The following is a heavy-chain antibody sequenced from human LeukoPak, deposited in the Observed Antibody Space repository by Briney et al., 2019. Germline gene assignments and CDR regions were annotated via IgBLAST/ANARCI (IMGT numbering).Heavy chain of an antibody. J-gene: IGHJ5*02. CDR2: INSSGSI. D-gene: IGHD6-13*01. V-gene: IGHV4-34*01. CDR1: DGSFSGYY. Sequence: SETLSLTCGVYDGSFSGYYWTWIRQSPGKGLEWIGEINSSGSINYNPSLKSRVTISLDTSKSQFSLKLSSVTAADTAVYYCARAYHSSWYLNWFDPWGQGTLVTVSS. CDR3: ARAYHSSWYLNWFDP.